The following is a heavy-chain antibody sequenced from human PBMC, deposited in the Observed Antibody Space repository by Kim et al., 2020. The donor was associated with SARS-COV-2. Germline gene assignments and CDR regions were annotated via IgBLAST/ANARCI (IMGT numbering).Heavy chain of an antibody. V-gene: IGHV3-30*18. CDR2: ISYDGSNK. D-gene: IGHD2-15*01. CDR1: GFTFSSYG. Sequence: GGSLRLSCAASGFTFSSYGMHWVRQAPGKGLEWVAVISYDGSNKYYADSVKGRFTISRDNSKNTLYLQMNSLRAEDTAVYYCAKEGTCGSCYFGIGAGPEKNKNYYYYYGMDVWGQGTTVTVSS. J-gene: IGHJ6*02. CDR3: AKEGTCGSCYFGIGAGPEKNKNYYYYYGMDV.